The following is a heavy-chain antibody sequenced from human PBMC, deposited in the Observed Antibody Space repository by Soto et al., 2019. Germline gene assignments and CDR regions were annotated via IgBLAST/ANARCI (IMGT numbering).Heavy chain of an antibody. CDR3: ATVTRLAYFGADCYSLYYYAMDV. CDR1: GFTFGDYW. V-gene: IGHV3-7*05. D-gene: IGHD2-21*02. J-gene: IGHJ6*02. CDR2: IKQDGSEK. Sequence: EVRLVESGGGLVQPGGSLRLSCVASGFTFGDYWMSWVRQAPGKGLDWVANIKQDGSEKYYVDSVKGRFAVSRDNAQNSLYLQMNSLRAEDTAMYYCATVTRLAYFGADCYSLYYYAMDVWGQGTTVTVSS.